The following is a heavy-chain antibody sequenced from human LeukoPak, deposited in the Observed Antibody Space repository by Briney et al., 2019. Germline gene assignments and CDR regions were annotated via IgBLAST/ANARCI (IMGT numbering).Heavy chain of an antibody. J-gene: IGHJ6*03. D-gene: IGHD4-17*01. Sequence: WASVKVSCKASGYNFINYNINWVRQATGQGLEWMGWMNPNSGNTDYAQKFQGRVTITADKSTSTAYMELSSLRSEDTAVYYCARDEGYGDYVSGNYYYYYYMDVWGKGTTVTVSS. CDR2: MNPNSGNT. V-gene: IGHV1-8*03. CDR3: ARDEGYGDYVSGNYYYYYYMDV. CDR1: GYNFINYN.